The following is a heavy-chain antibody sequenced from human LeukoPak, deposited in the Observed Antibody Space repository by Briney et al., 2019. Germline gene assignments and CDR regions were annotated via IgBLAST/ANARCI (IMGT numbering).Heavy chain of an antibody. CDR1: GGSISSYY. D-gene: IGHD6-13*01. CDR2: IYYSGST. Sequence: ETLSLTGTVSGGSISSYYWSWIRQPPGKGLEWIGYIYYSGSTNYNPSLKSRVIISVDTSKNQFSLKLSSVTAADTAVYYCARAREAGGSSWYFDYWGQGTLVTASS. J-gene: IGHJ4*02. CDR3: ARAREAGGSSWYFDY. V-gene: IGHV4-59*01.